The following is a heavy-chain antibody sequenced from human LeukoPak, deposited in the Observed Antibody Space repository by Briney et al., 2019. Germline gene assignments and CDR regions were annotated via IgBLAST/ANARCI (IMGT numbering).Heavy chain of an antibody. CDR2: VYYRGSA. D-gene: IGHD2-2*01. J-gene: IGHJ1*01. CDR3: GRNFEASSTWYIQY. Sequence: PSETLSLTCTVSGASIHDDHFTWIRQPPGRGLEWIGFVYYRGSAKYNPSLESRVTISVDTSKKQISLILKSVTAADTAVYYCGRNFEASSTWYIQYWGQGSLVTVSS. V-gene: IGHV4-59*12. CDR1: GASIHDDH.